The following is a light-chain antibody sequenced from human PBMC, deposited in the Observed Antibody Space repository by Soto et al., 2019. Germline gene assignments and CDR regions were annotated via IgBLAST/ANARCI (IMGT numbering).Light chain of an antibody. CDR3: QQHGNWPLT. V-gene: IGKV3-15*01. CDR1: QNVYSN. Sequence: EIVMTQSPATLSVSPGEGATLSCRASQNVYSNLAWYQQKPGQAPRLLIHGASTRATSIPARFSGSGSGTEFTLTISSLQSEDFAVYYCQQHGNWPLTFGGGTKVDIK. J-gene: IGKJ4*01. CDR2: GAS.